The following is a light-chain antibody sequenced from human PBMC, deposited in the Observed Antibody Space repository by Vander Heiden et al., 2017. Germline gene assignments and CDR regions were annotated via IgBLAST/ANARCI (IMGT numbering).Light chain of an antibody. Sequence: DIQMTQSPSTLSASVGDRVTITCRASQNIDNWLAWYQQKPGKAPKLLIYKASSLESGVPSRFSGSGSGTEFTLSISCLQPDDFATYYCQQYDSNLYIFGQGTKLEIK. V-gene: IGKV1-5*03. J-gene: IGKJ2*01. CDR1: QNIDNW. CDR2: KAS. CDR3: QQYDSNLYI.